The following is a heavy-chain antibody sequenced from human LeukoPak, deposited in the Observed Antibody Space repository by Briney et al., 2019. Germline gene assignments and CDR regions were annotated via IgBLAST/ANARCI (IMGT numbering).Heavy chain of an antibody. CDR2: IYPGDSDT. Sequence: GESLQISCKGSGYSFTSYWIGWVRRMPGKGVEWMGIIYPGDSDTRYSPSFQGQVTISADKSISTAYLQWSSLKASDTAMYYCARRYFRRSFNWFDPWGQGTLVTVSS. V-gene: IGHV5-51*01. CDR3: ARRYFRRSFNWFDP. J-gene: IGHJ5*02. CDR1: GYSFTSYW. D-gene: IGHD3-10*02.